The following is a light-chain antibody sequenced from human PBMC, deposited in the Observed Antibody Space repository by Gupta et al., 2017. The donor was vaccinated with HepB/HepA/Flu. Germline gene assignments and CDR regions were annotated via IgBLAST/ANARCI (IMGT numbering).Light chain of an antibody. Sequence: QSALTQLRSVSGSPGQSVPISCTGTSSDVGAYDYFSWYQQRPGKAPKLIIYNVSQRPSGVPDRFSGSKSGNTASLTISGLQAEDEADYYCCSYAGYYTYVCGTGTKVTVL. CDR1: SSDVGAYDY. V-gene: IGLV2-11*01. CDR3: CSYAGYYTYV. CDR2: NVS. J-gene: IGLJ1*01.